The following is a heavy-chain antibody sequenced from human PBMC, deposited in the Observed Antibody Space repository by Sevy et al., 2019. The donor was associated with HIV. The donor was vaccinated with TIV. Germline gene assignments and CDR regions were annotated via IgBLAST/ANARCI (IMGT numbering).Heavy chain of an antibody. J-gene: IGHJ4*02. CDR1: GYTLTDLA. V-gene: IGHV1-24*01. CDR3: ATDLWFYYGDFCGF. D-gene: IGHD4-17*01. Sequence: ASVKVSCKVSGYTLTDLAMHWVRQAPGKGLEWMGGFDPEDDETIYAQRFQGRVTMTKDTSTDTAYMELTSLRSEDTAVYYCATDLWFYYGDFCGFWGQGTLVTVSS. CDR2: FDPEDDET.